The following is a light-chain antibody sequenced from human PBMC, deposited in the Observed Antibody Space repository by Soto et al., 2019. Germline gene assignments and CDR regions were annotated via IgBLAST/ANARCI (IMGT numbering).Light chain of an antibody. J-gene: IGLJ3*02. V-gene: IGLV1-44*01. CDR2: NNN. CDR3: AAWDDSLIGPV. Sequence: QSVLTQPPSASGTPGQRVTISCSGSRASIGSNTVTWYQHLPGAAPKLLVYNNNQRPSGVPDRFSGSKSDTSASLAISGLQFEDEAVYYCAAWDDSLIGPVFGGGTQLTVL. CDR1: RASIGSNT.